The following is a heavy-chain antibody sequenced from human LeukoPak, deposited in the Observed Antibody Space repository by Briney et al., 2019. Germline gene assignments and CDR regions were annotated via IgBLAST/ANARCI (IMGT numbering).Heavy chain of an antibody. CDR2: IIPILGIA. V-gene: IGHV1-69*04. Sequence: SVKVSCKASGGTFGSYAISWVRQAPGQGLEWMGRIIPILGIANYAQKFQGRVTITADKSTSTAYMELSSLRSEDTAVYYCARLKPSVTYYDFWSGYDNWFDPWGQGTLVTVSS. J-gene: IGHJ5*02. D-gene: IGHD3-3*01. CDR1: GGTFGSYA. CDR3: ARLKPSVTYYDFWSGYDNWFDP.